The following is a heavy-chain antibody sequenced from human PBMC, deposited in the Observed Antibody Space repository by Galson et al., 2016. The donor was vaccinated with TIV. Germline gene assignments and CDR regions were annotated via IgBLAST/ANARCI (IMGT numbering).Heavy chain of an antibody. CDR2: INHSGST. J-gene: IGHJ4*02. V-gene: IGHV4-34*01. CDR1: GGSFSGYC. Sequence: SETLSLTCGVYGGSFSGYCWSWIRQPPGKGLEWIGEINHSGSTNYNPSLKSRVTISLDKYKNQFSLKLSSVTAADTAVYYCARGGRDGYNYVPEKAIDSWGQGTLVTVSS. CDR3: ARGGRDGYNYVPEKAIDS. D-gene: IGHD5-24*01.